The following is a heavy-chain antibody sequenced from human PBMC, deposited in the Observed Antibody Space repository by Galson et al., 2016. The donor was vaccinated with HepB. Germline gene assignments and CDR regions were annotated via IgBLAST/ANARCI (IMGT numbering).Heavy chain of an antibody. V-gene: IGHV3-23*01. J-gene: IGHJ4*02. Sequence: SLRLSCAASGFTFSSYAISWVRQAPGKGLEWVSGIVGSGGHTYYADPVKGRFTISRDNSKNTLYLQMNSLRAEDTAVFYCAKDIPITVTTFVGFDYWGQGTLVTVSS. CDR2: IVGSGGHT. CDR3: AKDIPITVTTFVGFDY. D-gene: IGHD4-17*01. CDR1: GFTFSSYA.